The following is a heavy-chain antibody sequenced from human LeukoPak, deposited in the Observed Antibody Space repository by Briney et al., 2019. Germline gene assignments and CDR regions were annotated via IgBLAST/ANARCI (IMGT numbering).Heavy chain of an antibody. CDR1: EFTFSSYW. CDR2: ISDDGTNI. CDR3: AGPRNYSPFDY. V-gene: IGHV3-30*03. J-gene: IGHJ4*02. D-gene: IGHD1-7*01. Sequence: GGSLRLSCAASEFTFSSYWMSWVRQAPGKGLEWVAVISDDGTNIHYADSAKGRFTISRDNSKNTLHLQMNSLRTEDTAVYFCAGPRNYSPFDYWGQGTLVTVSS.